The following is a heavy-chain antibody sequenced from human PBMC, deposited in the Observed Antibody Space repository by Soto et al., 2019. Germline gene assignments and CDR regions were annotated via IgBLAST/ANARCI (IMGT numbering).Heavy chain of an antibody. V-gene: IGHV3-23*01. CDR3: ANDPVNTMIVVVITGFDY. Sequence: GGSLRLSCAASGFTFSSYAMSWVRQAPGKGLQWVSAISGSGVSTYYADSVKGRFTISRDNSKNTLYLQMNSLRAEDTAIYYCANDPVNTMIVVVITGFDYWGQGTLVTVSS. CDR2: ISGSGVST. D-gene: IGHD3-22*01. J-gene: IGHJ4*02. CDR1: GFTFSSYA.